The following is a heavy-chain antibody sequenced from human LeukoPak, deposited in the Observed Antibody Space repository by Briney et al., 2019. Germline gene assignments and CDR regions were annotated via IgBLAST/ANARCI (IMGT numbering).Heavy chain of an antibody. D-gene: IGHD5-18*01. V-gene: IGHV3-30*04. CDR2: ISYDGSNK. J-gene: IGHJ4*02. CDR3: ARDRIYRDTESLDY. Sequence: GGSLRLSCAASGFTFSSYAMHWVRQAPGKGLEWVAVISYDGSNKYYADSVKGRFTISRDNSKNTLYLQMNSLRAEDTAVYYCARDRIYRDTESLDYWGQGTLVTVSS. CDR1: GFTFSSYA.